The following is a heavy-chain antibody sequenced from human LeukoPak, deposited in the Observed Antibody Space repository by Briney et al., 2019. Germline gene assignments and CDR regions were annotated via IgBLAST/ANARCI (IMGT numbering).Heavy chain of an antibody. D-gene: IGHD4-17*01. J-gene: IGHJ5*02. V-gene: IGHV4-39*07. CDR2: IYYSGTT. Sequence: SETLSLTCTXSGDSISSSSYFWGWIRQPPGKGLEYIGSIYYSGTTYYNPSLRSRVTISVDTSKNQFSLKLSSVTAADTAVYYCARVNGDYSYNWFDPWGQGTLVTVSS. CDR1: GDSISSSSYF. CDR3: ARVNGDYSYNWFDP.